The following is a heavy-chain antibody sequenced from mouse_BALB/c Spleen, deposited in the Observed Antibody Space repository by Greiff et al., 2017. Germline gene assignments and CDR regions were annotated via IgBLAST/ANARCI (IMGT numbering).Heavy chain of an antibody. V-gene: IGHV1-77*01. J-gene: IGHJ4*01. CDR2: IYPGSGST. D-gene: IGHD2-4*01. CDR3: ARIGITLYAMDY. Sequence: VKVVESGPELVKPGASVKMSCKASGYTFTDYVISWVKQRTGQGLEWIGEIYPGSGSTYYNEKFKGKATLTADKSSNTAYMQLSSLTSEDSAVYFCARIGITLYAMDYWGQGTSVTVSS. CDR1: GYTFTDYV.